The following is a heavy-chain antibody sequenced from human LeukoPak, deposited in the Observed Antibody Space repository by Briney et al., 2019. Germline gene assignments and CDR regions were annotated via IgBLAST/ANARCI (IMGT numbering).Heavy chain of an antibody. Sequence: GASVKVSCKASGYTFINYGISWVRQAPGQGLEGMGWISAYNGNTQYAENFQGRVTMTTDTSTNTAYMELRSLRSDDTAVYYCARVSTMVRGLIRYWGQGTLVTVSS. J-gene: IGHJ4*02. V-gene: IGHV1-18*01. CDR2: ISAYNGNT. CDR1: GYTFINYG. CDR3: ARVSTMVRGLIRY. D-gene: IGHD3-10*01.